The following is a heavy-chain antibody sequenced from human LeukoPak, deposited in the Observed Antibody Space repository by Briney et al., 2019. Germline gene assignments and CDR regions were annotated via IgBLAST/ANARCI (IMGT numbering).Heavy chain of an antibody. Sequence: GGSLRLSCAASGFTFSSYEMNWVRQAPGKGLEWVSYISSSGSTIYYADSVKGRFTISRDNSKNTLYLQMNSLRAEDTAVYYCAKDFPVGGSGSSRFDYWGQGTLVTVSS. CDR3: AKDFPVGGSGSSRFDY. CDR2: ISSSGSTI. D-gene: IGHD3-10*01. CDR1: GFTFSSYE. V-gene: IGHV3-48*03. J-gene: IGHJ4*02.